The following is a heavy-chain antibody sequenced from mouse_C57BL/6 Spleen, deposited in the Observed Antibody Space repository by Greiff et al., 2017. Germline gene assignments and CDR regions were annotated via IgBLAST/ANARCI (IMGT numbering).Heavy chain of an antibody. V-gene: IGHV1-15*01. CDR1: GYTFTDYE. Sequence: QVQLKESGAELVRPGASVTLSCKASGYTFTDYEMNWVKQTPVHGLEWIGAIDPETGGTAYNQKFKGKAILTADKSSSTAYMELRSLTSEASAVYYCTRGWANWYYFDYWGQGTTLTVSS. D-gene: IGHD4-1*01. J-gene: IGHJ2*01. CDR3: TRGWANWYYFDY. CDR2: IDPETGGT.